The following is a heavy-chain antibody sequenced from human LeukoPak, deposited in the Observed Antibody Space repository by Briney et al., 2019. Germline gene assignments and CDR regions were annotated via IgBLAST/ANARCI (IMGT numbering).Heavy chain of an antibody. CDR2: ISGRGGST. J-gene: IGHJ4*02. CDR3: AKAWHYYDSGSYNN. CDR1: GFTFSSYA. Sequence: TGGSLTLSCAASGFTFSSYAMIGLRQAPGKGLEWVSSISGRGGSTYYPDSVKGRFTISRDNSKSTVYLRMNSRRAEDTAVYYCAKAWHYYDSGSYNNWGQGTLVTVSS. V-gene: IGHV3-23*01. D-gene: IGHD3-22*01.